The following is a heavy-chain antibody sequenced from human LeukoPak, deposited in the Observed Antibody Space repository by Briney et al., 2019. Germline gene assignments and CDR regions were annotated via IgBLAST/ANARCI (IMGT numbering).Heavy chain of an antibody. V-gene: IGHV4-59*01. Sequence: PSETLSLTCTFSDDSISSYYWSWIRQPPGKGLEWIGYIYYSGSTNYNPSLKSRVTISVDTSKNQFSLKLSSVTAADTAVYYCARPRRGYSYGYDYWGQGTLVTVSS. CDR2: IYYSGST. J-gene: IGHJ4*02. CDR1: DDSISSYY. CDR3: ARPRRGYSYGYDY. D-gene: IGHD5-18*01.